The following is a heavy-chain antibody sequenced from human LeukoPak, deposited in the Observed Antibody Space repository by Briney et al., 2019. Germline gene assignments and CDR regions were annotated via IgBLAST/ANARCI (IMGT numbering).Heavy chain of an antibody. J-gene: IGHJ4*02. CDR1: GGSISSYY. D-gene: IGHD1-26*01. CDR2: IYTSGST. CDR3: ARALRVVGAQNYFDY. V-gene: IGHV4-4*07. Sequence: SETLSLTCTVSGGSISSYYWSWIRQPAGKGLEWIGRIYTSGSTNYNPSLKSRVTISVDTSKNQFSLKLSSVTAADTAVYYCARALRVVGAQNYFDYWGQGTLVTVSS.